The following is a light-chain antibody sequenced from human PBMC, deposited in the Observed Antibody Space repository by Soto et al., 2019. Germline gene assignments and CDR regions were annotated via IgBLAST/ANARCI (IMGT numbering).Light chain of an antibody. V-gene: IGKV1-27*01. J-gene: IGKJ1*01. CDR2: GSS. CDR3: QKYDSDPRT. Sequence: DIQMTQSPSAMAVSVGDRVTIACRASQAISNFLAWYQQKPGKVPTLLVYGSSTLQSGVPSRFSGSGSGTDFTLTISSLQPEDAATYYCQKYDSDPRTFGQGTKVDIK. CDR1: QAISNF.